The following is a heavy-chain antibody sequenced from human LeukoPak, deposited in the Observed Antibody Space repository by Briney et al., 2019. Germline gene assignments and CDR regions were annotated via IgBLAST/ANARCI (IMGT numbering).Heavy chain of an antibody. CDR1: GFTFSSYS. CDR2: ISTGSDYI. Sequence: PGGSLRLSCAASGFTFSSYSMDWVRQAPGKGLEWVSSISTGSDYIHYADSVKGRFTISRDNSKNTLYLQMNSLRAEDTAVYYCARDADYGDYNYYGMDVWGQGTTVTVSS. CDR3: ARDADYGDYNYYGMDV. V-gene: IGHV3-21*01. D-gene: IGHD4-17*01. J-gene: IGHJ6*02.